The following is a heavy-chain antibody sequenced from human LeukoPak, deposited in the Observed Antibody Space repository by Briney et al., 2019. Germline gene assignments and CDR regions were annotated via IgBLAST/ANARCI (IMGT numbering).Heavy chain of an antibody. Sequence: PSETLSLTCTVSGGSISSYYWSWIRQSPGKGLQWIGYIYYSGSTNFNPSLTSRVTISVDTSKNQFSLKLSSVSAADTAVYYCAVSSSRTTFAWAKEYFQHWGQGTLVTVSS. D-gene: IGHD6-13*01. CDR1: GGSISSYY. CDR2: IYYSGST. V-gene: IGHV4-59*01. CDR3: AVSSSRTTFAWAKEYFQH. J-gene: IGHJ1*01.